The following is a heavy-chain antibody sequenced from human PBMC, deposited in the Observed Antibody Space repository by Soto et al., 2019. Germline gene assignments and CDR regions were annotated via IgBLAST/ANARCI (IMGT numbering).Heavy chain of an antibody. D-gene: IGHD5-12*01. CDR2: ISGSGGST. CDR3: ARARVATITSFDY. Sequence: GGSLRLSCAAAEFAFSSYAMSWVPQAPGKGLEWVSAISGSGGSTYYADSVKGRFTISRDNSKSTLHLQMNSLRVEDTALYYCARARVATITSFDYWGQGTMVTVSS. CDR1: EFAFSSYA. J-gene: IGHJ4*02. V-gene: IGHV3-23*01.